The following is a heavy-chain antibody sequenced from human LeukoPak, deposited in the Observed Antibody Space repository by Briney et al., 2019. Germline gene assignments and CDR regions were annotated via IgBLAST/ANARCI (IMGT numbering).Heavy chain of an antibody. Sequence: SVKVSCKASGGTFSSYTIRWVGQAPGQGLEWMGGIIPIFGTANYAQKFQGRVTITADESTSTAYMELSSLGSEDTAVYYCAKVQLGATHMDYYYYFGMDVWGQGTTVTVSS. CDR3: AKVQLGATHMDYYYYFGMDV. J-gene: IGHJ6*02. CDR2: IIPIFGTA. D-gene: IGHD1-26*01. V-gene: IGHV1-69*13. CDR1: GGTFSSYT.